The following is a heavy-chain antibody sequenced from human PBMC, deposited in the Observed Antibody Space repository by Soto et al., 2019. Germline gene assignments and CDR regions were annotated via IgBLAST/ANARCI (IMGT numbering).Heavy chain of an antibody. J-gene: IGHJ4*02. D-gene: IGHD2-15*01. V-gene: IGHV3-23*01. CDR1: GFTFSSYA. Sequence: EVQLLESGGGLVQPGGSLRLACAASGFTFSSYAMSWVRQAPGKGLEGVSAISGSGGSTYYADSGKGRFTISRDNSKNTLYLQMNSLRAEDTAVYYCAKDRNVLVVAATHFVYWGQGTLVTVSS. CDR2: ISGSGGST. CDR3: AKDRNVLVVAATHFVY.